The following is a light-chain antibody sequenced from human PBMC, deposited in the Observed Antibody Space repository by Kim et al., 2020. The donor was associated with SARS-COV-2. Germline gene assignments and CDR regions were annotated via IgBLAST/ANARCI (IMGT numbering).Light chain of an antibody. CDR3: QQNMRAQWT. CDR1: QSINSSY. V-gene: IGKV3-20*01. Sequence: IVLTQSPGTLSLSPGERATLSCRASQSINSSYLAWYQQKPGQAPRLLMYVASRRATGIPDRFSGSGSGTDFTLTISRLEPEDFAEYYCQQNMRAQWTFCQGTKMYIK. CDR2: VAS. J-gene: IGKJ1*01.